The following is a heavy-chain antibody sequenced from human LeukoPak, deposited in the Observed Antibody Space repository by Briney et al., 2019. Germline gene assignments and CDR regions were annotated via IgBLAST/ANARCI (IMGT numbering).Heavy chain of an antibody. J-gene: IGHJ3*02. D-gene: IGHD3-9*01. CDR2: FFYRGNT. V-gene: IGHV4-39*01. CDR1: GSSISTSNYY. CDR3: ARHGPLIRYRTAFDT. Sequence: SETLSITCTVSGSSISTSNYYWAWIRQSPGKELECIGSFFYRGNTYYNPSLKSRVAISVDVSNNQFSLMLSSVTAADTALYYCARHGPLIRYRTAFDTWGQGTMVTVSS.